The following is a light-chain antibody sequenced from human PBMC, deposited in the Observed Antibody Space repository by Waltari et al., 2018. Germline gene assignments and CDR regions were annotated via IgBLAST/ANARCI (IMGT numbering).Light chain of an antibody. J-gene: IGKJ5*01. Sequence: EVVLTQSPATLSLSPGEGATLSCRASQSINRNLAWYQQNPGQAPRLLMYDASNRATGIPDRFSGSGSGTDFTLTITRLEPEDFAVYYCQQRTDGLTFGQGTRLEIK. CDR3: QQRTDGLT. V-gene: IGKV3-11*01. CDR2: DAS. CDR1: QSINRN.